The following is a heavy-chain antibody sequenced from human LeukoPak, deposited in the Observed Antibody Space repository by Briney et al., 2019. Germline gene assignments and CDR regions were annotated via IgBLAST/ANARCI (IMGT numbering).Heavy chain of an antibody. CDR3: ARAEPPYCGGDCYSKGAFDI. D-gene: IGHD2-21*02. Sequence: SETLSLTCTVSGGSISSSSYYWGRIRQPPGKGLEWIGSIYYSGSTYYNPSLKSRVTISVDTSKNQFSLKLSSVTAADTAVYYCARAEPPYCGGDCYSKGAFDIWGQGTMVTVSS. CDR2: IYYSGST. CDR1: GGSISSSSYY. J-gene: IGHJ3*02. V-gene: IGHV4-39*07.